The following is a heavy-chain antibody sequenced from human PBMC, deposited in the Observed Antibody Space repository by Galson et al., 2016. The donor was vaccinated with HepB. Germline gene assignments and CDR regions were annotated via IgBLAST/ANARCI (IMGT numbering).Heavy chain of an antibody. Sequence: SLRLSCAASGFTISDNYINWVRQAPGKGLEWVSIIYTSGATYYADSVEGRVTVSRHDSENTVYLQMNSLRVDDTAVYYCARLPWDSYQWYFDLWGRGTPVTVSS. V-gene: IGHV3-53*04. J-gene: IGHJ2*01. CDR1: GFTISDNY. CDR2: IYTSGAT. CDR3: ARLPWDSYQWYFDL. D-gene: IGHD1-26*01.